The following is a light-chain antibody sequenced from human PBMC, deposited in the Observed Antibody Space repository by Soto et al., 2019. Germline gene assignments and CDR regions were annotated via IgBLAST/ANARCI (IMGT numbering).Light chain of an antibody. J-gene: IGKJ1*01. CDR2: AAS. V-gene: IGKV1-27*01. CDR3: LKYNSAPWT. CDR1: QGISNY. Sequence: DIQMTQSRSSLSASVGDRVTITCRASQGISNYLAWYHQKPGKVPKLLIYAASTLQSGVPSRFSGSGSGTDFTLTISSLQPEDVATYYCLKYNSAPWTFGQGTKVEIK.